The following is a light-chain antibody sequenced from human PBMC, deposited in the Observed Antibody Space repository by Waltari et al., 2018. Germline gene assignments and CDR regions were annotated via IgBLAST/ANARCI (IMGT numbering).Light chain of an antibody. CDR2: YDS. CDR1: NIGSKT. V-gene: IGLV3-21*04. CDR3: QVWDGSSDHYV. Sequence: SYVLTQPPSVSVAPGKTARITCEGNNIGSKTVNWYQQKPGQAPVLVIYYDSDWPSGIPERFSGSNAGHTATLIISRVEAGDEADYYCQVWDGSSDHYVFGTGTEVTVL. J-gene: IGLJ1*01.